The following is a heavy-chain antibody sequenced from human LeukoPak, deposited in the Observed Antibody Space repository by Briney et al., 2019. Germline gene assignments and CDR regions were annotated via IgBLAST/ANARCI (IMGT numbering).Heavy chain of an antibody. CDR1: GGSFSGYY. J-gene: IGHJ4*02. Sequence: SETLSLTCAVYGGSFSGYYWSWIRQPPGKGLEWIGEINHSGSTNYNPSLKSRVTISVDTSKNQFSLKLSSVTAADTAVYYCARRGDSGYDFWGQSKMWGQGTLVTVSS. V-gene: IGHV4-34*01. CDR2: INHSGST. D-gene: IGHD5-12*01. CDR3: ARRGDSGYDFWGQSKM.